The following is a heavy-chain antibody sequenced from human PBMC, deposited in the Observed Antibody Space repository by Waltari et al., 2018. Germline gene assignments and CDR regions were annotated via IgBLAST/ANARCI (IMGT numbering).Heavy chain of an antibody. D-gene: IGHD6-13*01. CDR3: ARFSSSWSGWTFDI. CDR1: GYTFSCYD. Sequence: QVQLVQSGPEVKNPGASVKFSCKASGYTFSCYDINWVRQPPGQGLEWMGWISAYNGNTNYAQKLQGRVTMTTDTSTSTAYMELRSLRSDDTAVYYCARFSSSWSGWTFDIWGQGTMVTVSS. J-gene: IGHJ3*02. CDR2: ISAYNGNT. V-gene: IGHV1-18*01.